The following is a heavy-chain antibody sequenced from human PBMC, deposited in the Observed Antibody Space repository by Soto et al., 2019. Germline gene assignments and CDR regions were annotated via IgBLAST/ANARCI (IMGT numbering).Heavy chain of an antibody. CDR1: GFTFSGSA. Sequence: GGSLRLSCAASGFTFSGSAMHWVRQASGKGLEWVGRIRSKANSYATAYAASVKGRFTISRDDSKNTAYLQMNSLKTEDTAVYYCTRHPPRYYDILTGPTYYYYYGMDVWGQGTTVTVSS. D-gene: IGHD3-9*01. CDR3: TRHPPRYYDILTGPTYYYYYGMDV. J-gene: IGHJ6*02. CDR2: IRSKANSYAT. V-gene: IGHV3-73*01.